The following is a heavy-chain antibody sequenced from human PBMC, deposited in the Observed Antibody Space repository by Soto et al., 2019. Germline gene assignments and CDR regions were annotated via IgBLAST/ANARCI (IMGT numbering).Heavy chain of an antibody. V-gene: IGHV1-8*01. Sequence: ASVKVSFKASGYTFTSYDINWVRQATGQGLEWMGWMNPNSGNTGYAQKFQGRVTMTRNTSISTAYMELSSLRSEDTAVYYCARDWVFGVADFDYWGQGTLVTVSS. D-gene: IGHD3-3*01. CDR2: MNPNSGNT. CDR3: ARDWVFGVADFDY. CDR1: GYTFTSYD. J-gene: IGHJ4*02.